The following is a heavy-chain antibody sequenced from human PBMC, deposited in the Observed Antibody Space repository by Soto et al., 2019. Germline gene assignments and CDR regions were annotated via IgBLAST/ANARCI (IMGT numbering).Heavy chain of an antibody. V-gene: IGHV3-53*01. D-gene: IGHD3-3*01. J-gene: IGHJ6*02. Sequence: EVQLVESGGGLIQPGGSLRLSCAASGFTVSSNYMSWVRQAPGKGLEWVSVIYSGGSTYYADYVKGRFTISRDNSKNTLYLQMNSLRAEDTAVYYCARDRVDFWSGFPYGMDVWGQGTTVTVSS. CDR1: GFTVSSNY. CDR3: ARDRVDFWSGFPYGMDV. CDR2: IYSGGST.